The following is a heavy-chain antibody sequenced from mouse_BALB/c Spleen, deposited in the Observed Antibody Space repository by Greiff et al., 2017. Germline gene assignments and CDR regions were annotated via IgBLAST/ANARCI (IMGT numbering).Heavy chain of an antibody. J-gene: IGHJ4*01. D-gene: IGHD1-1*01. Sequence: VQLQQSGAELMKPGASVKISCKATGYTFSSYWLEWVKQRPGHGLEWIGEILPGSGSTNYNEKFKGKATFTADTSSNTAYMQLSSLTSEDSAVYYCARRLYGSSYYYAMDYWGQGTSVTVSS. V-gene: IGHV1-9*01. CDR2: ILPGSGST. CDR3: ARRLYGSSYYYAMDY. CDR1: GYTFSSYW.